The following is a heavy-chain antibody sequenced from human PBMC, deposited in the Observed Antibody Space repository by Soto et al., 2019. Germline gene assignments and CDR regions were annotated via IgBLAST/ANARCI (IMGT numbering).Heavy chain of an antibody. CDR2: ISYDGSNK. J-gene: IGHJ4*02. CDR1: GFTFSSYG. Sequence: QVQLVESGGGVVQPGRSLRLSCAASGFTFSSYGMHWVRQAPGKGLEWVAVISYDGSNKYYADSVKGRFTISRDNSKNTLYLQMNSLRAEDTAVYYCATPQRGWYPPFDYWGQGTLVTVSS. D-gene: IGHD6-19*01. CDR3: ATPQRGWYPPFDY. V-gene: IGHV3-30*03.